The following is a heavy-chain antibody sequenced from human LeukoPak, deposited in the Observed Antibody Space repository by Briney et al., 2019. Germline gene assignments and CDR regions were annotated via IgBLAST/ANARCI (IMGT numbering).Heavy chain of an antibody. CDR3: ARCGRNNRGYYYMED. CDR2: IYYSGST. CDR1: GCSIRSYY. J-gene: IGHJ6*03. V-gene: IGHV4-59*07. Sequence: SYTLSLPYTVCGCSIRSYYLRWIRQPPGRGLAWIEYIYYSGSTNYNPSLKSRVTISVDTSKIQFSLKVSSVTAADTAVYYCARCGRNNRGYYYMEDWGKGTTVTVSS. D-gene: IGHD2/OR15-2a*01.